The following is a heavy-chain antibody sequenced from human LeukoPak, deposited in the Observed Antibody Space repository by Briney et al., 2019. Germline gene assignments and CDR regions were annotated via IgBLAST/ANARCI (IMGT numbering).Heavy chain of an antibody. V-gene: IGHV1-2*02. J-gene: IGHJ5*02. CDR1: GYTYTGYY. CDR3: ARDNGSSRYPLNWFDP. CDR2: INPNSGGT. Sequence: ASVKVSCKASGYTYTGYYMHWVRQAPGQGLEWMGWINPNSGGTNYAQKFQGRVTMTRDTSISTAYMELSRLRSDDTAVYYCARDNGSSRYPLNWFDPWGQGTLVTVSS. D-gene: IGHD3-22*01.